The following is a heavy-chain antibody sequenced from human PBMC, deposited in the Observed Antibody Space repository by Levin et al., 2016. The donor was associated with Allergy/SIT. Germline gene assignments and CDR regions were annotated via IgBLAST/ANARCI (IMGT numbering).Heavy chain of an antibody. CDR2: IYWDDDK. CDR1: GFSLSTSGVG. CDR3: AHRPRIPGSDSAFLWTNRRGRSDWFDS. D-gene: IGHD3-16*01. Sequence: SGPTLVKPTQTLTLTCTFSGFSLSTSGVGVGWIRQPPGKALEWLALIYWDDDKHYSPSLETRLTVTKDTSKNQVFLTLTNMDPVDTATYYCAHRPRIPGSDSAFLWTNRRGRSDWFDSWGQGILVTVSS. V-gene: IGHV2-5*02. J-gene: IGHJ5*01.